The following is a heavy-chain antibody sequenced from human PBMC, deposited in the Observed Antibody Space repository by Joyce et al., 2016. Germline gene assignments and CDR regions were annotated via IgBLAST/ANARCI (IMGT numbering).Heavy chain of an antibody. CDR2: IHGSGSA. D-gene: IGHD5-12*01. CDR3: ASFPRGISGSTFYFDH. J-gene: IGHJ4*02. CDR1: GASVTIDDYY. V-gene: IGHV4-31*03. Sequence: QVQLQESGPGLVKPSQTLSLTCSVSGASVTIDDYYWIWMRQHPGAALEWIGYIHGSGSAYYTSSLESRCTIAVDTSKNVFSLKLTSVTAADTAVYYCASFPRGISGSTFYFDHWGQGILVTVSS.